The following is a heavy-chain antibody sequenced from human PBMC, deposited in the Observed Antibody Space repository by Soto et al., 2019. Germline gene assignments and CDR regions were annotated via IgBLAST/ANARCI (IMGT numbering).Heavy chain of an antibody. CDR3: ARNHGSGSYSYFDY. J-gene: IGHJ4*02. CDR1: GFTFSSYG. D-gene: IGHD3-10*01. CDR2: IWYDGSNK. V-gene: IGHV3-33*01. Sequence: QVQLVESGGGVVQPGRSLRLSCAASGFTFSSYGMHWVRQAPGKGLEWVAVIWYDGSNKYYADSVKGRFTISRDNSKNTLYLQMNSLRAEDTAVYYCARNHGSGSYSYFDYWGQGTLVTVSS.